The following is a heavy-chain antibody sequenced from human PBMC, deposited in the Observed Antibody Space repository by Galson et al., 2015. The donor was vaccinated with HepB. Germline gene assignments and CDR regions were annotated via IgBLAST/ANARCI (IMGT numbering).Heavy chain of an antibody. CDR1: GFTFSSYS. J-gene: IGHJ4*02. Sequence: SLRLSCAASGFTFSSYSMNWVRQAPGKGLEWVSSISSSSSYIYYADSVKGRFTISRDNAKNSLYLQMNSLRAEDTAVYYCARGKGSSGWYGAIDYWGQGTLVTVSS. CDR2: ISSSSSYI. D-gene: IGHD6-19*01. CDR3: ARGKGSSGWYGAIDY. V-gene: IGHV3-21*01.